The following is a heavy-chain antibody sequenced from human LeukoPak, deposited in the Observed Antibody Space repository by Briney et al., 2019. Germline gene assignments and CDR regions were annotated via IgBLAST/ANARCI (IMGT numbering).Heavy chain of an antibody. J-gene: IGHJ4*02. Sequence: KSSETLSLTCAVYGGSFSGYYWSWLRQPPGKGLEWIGEINHSGSTNYNPSLKSRVTISVDTSKNQFSLKLSSVTAADTAVYYCARDLPYGDSGYWGQGTLVTVSS. CDR1: GGSFSGYY. V-gene: IGHV4-34*01. D-gene: IGHD4-17*01. CDR2: INHSGST. CDR3: ARDLPYGDSGY.